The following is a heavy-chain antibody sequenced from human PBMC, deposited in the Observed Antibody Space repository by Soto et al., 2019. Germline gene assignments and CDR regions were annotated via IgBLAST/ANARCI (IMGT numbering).Heavy chain of an antibody. D-gene: IGHD3-22*01. V-gene: IGHV1-2*02. CDR1: GYTXTGYY. CDR2: INPNSGGT. CDR3: ARQRYYDSSGSCSEFDY. Sequence: GXSXKVSCKASGYTXTGYYMHWVRQAPGQGLEWIGWINPNSGGTNYAQKFQGRVTMTRDTSKNQFSLKLSSVTDADTAVYYCARQRYYDSSGSCSEFDYWGQGTLGTVS. J-gene: IGHJ4*02.